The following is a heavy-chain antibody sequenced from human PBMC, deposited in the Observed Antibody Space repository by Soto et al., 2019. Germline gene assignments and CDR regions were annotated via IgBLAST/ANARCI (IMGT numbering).Heavy chain of an antibody. CDR1: GFTFSSYA. CDR3: AKASIAAAGSPDYYYGMDV. D-gene: IGHD6-13*01. Sequence: GGPLRLSCAASGFTFSSYAISWGRHAPGKGLEWVSAISGSGGSTYYADSVQGRFTTSRDNSNNTLYLQMNSLRAEDAAVYYCAKASIAAAGSPDYYYGMDVWGQGTTVTVSS. CDR2: ISGSGGST. J-gene: IGHJ6*02. V-gene: IGHV3-23*01.